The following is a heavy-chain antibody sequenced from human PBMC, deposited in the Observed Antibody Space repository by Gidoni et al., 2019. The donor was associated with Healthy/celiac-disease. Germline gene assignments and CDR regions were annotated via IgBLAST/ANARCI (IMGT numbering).Heavy chain of an antibody. CDR2: INPNSGGT. CDR1: GYTFAGYY. J-gene: IGHJ3*02. CDR3: ARHGAQGYAFDI. Sequence: QVQLVHCAAEVRKHGASMKVSCKASGYTFAGYYMNWVRQAPGQGLEWMGWINPNSGGTNYAQKFQGRGTLTRDTAISSAYMELSRLRSDDTAVYYCARHGAQGYAFDIWGQVTMVTVSS. D-gene: IGHD2-8*01. V-gene: IGHV1-2*02.